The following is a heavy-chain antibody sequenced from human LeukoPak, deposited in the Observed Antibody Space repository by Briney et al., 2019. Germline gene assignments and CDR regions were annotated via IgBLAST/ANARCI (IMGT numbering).Heavy chain of an antibody. Sequence: GGPLRLSCAASGFTFSNYGMHWVRQAPGKGLEWMAVMSHDGNNKNYADSVKGRFTISRDNSKNTLFLQMNSLRAEDTAVYYCAKGEGITGTATPDYWGQGTLLTVSS. J-gene: IGHJ4*02. V-gene: IGHV3-30*18. CDR3: AKGEGITGTATPDY. CDR1: GFTFSNYG. D-gene: IGHD1-20*01. CDR2: MSHDGNNK.